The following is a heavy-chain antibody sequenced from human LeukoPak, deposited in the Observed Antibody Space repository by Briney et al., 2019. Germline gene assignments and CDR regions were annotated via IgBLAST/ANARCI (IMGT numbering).Heavy chain of an antibody. J-gene: IGHJ4*02. D-gene: IGHD4-23*01. Sequence: GSLRLSCAASGFTFSSYWMHWVRQAPGKGLVWVSRINSDGSSTSYADSVKGRFTISRDNAKNTLYLQMGSLRAEDMAVYYCARGTTVVRGLDYWGQGTLVTVSS. CDR3: ARGTTVVRGLDY. CDR1: GFTFSSYW. CDR2: INSDGSST. V-gene: IGHV3-74*01.